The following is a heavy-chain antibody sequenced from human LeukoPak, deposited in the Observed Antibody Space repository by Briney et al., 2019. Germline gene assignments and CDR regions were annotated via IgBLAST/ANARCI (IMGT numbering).Heavy chain of an antibody. CDR2: IYYSGST. D-gene: IGHD3-22*01. CDR1: GGSISSGGFY. Sequence: SETLSLTCTVSGGSISSGGFYWTWLRQHPGKGLEWIGYIYYSGSTYYNPSLKSRVTISLDTSKNQFSLNLSSVTAADTAVFYCARGRWDSSGYYTDYWGQGTLVTVSS. V-gene: IGHV4-31*03. J-gene: IGHJ4*02. CDR3: ARGRWDSSGYYTDY.